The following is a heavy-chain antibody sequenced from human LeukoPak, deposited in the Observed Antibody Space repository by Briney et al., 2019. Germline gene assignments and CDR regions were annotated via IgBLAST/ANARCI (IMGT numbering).Heavy chain of an antibody. J-gene: IGHJ4*02. Sequence: GGSLRLSCAASGFTFSSYAISWVRQAPGKGLEWVSAISGSGGSTYYADSVKGRFTISRDNSKNTLYLQMNSLRAEDTAVYYCAKDSLSSSWYDFLDYWGQGTLVTVSS. CDR1: GFTFSSYA. V-gene: IGHV3-23*01. D-gene: IGHD6-13*01. CDR3: AKDSLSSSWYDFLDY. CDR2: ISGSGGST.